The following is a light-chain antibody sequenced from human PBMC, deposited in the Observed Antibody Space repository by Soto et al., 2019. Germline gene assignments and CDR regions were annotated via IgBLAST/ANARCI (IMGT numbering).Light chain of an antibody. V-gene: IGKV3-20*01. CDR2: GVS. CDR1: QSVGSRY. CDR3: QEYDNSPPIYT. J-gene: IGKJ2*01. Sequence: EIVLTQSPGTLSLSPGEGATISCRASQSVGSRYLAWYQQKPGQAPRLLIYGVSRRATGIPDRFSGGGSGTDLTLTISRLEPEDFAVYYCQEYDNSPPIYTFGQGTKLESK.